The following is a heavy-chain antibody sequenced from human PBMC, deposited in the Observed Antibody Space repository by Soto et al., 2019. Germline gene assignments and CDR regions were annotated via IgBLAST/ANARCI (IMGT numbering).Heavy chain of an antibody. Sequence: PGGSLRLSCAASGFTFSSYAMSWVRQAPGKGLERVSAISGSGGSTYYADSVKGRFTISRDNSKNTLYLQMNSLRAEDTAVYYCAKAVDYYYDRSGYFDYWGQGTLVTVSS. J-gene: IGHJ4*02. CDR3: AKAVDYYYDRSGYFDY. D-gene: IGHD3-22*01. CDR2: ISGSGGST. V-gene: IGHV3-23*01. CDR1: GFTFSSYA.